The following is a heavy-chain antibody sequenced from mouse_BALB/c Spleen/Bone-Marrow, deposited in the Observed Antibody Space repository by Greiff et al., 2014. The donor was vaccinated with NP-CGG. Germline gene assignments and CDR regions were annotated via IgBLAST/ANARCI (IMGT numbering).Heavy chain of an antibody. J-gene: IGHJ4*01. D-gene: IGHD1-2*01. CDR2: IWADGST. Sequence: VQLVESGPGLVAPSQSLSITCTVSGFSLTSYGVHWVRQPPGKGLEWLGVIWADGSTNYNSALMSRLSIRKDNSKSQVFLKMNSLQTDDTAMYYCARITTATGAIDYWGQGTSVTVSS. CDR1: GFSLTSYG. CDR3: ARITTATGAIDY. V-gene: IGHV2-9*02.